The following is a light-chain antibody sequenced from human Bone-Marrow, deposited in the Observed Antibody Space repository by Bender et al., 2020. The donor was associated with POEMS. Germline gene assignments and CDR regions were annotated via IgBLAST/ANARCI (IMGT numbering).Light chain of an antibody. Sequence: QSVLTQPPSASGTPGQRVTISCSGGSSNIGAHAVNWYQHLPGTAPKLLIYSSHRRPSEVPDRFSGSRLGTSASLAISGLQSEDEADYYCAVWDDSLNGWVFGGGTKLTVL. CDR2: SSH. V-gene: IGLV1-44*01. CDR1: SSNIGAHA. J-gene: IGLJ3*02. CDR3: AVWDDSLNGWV.